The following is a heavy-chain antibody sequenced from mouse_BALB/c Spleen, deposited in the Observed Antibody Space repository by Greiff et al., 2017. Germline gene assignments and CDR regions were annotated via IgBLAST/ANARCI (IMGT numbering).Heavy chain of an antibody. J-gene: IGHJ3*01. CDR2: INPNNGGT. CDR3: ASRGYGNYGAY. V-gene: IGHV1-18*01. D-gene: IGHD2-10*02. CDR1: GYTFTDYN. Sequence: EVQLQQSGPELVKPGASVKIPCKASGYTFTDYNMDWVKQSHGKSLEWIGDINPNNGGTIYNQKFKGKATLTVDKSSSTAYMELRSLTSEDTAVYYCASRGYGNYGAYWGQGTLVTVSA.